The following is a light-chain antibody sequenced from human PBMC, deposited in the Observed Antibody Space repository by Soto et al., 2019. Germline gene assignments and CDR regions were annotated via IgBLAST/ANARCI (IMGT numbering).Light chain of an antibody. CDR3: QQSYSTPRT. CDR2: AAS. CDR1: QSISSN. J-gene: IGKJ1*01. Sequence: DIQMTQSPCSLSASVGDRVIITCRASQSISSNLNWYQQKPGKAPNLLIYAASSLHSGGPSRFSGSGSGTDFTLTISSLQPEDFASYYCQQSYSTPRTFGQGTEVEIK. V-gene: IGKV1-39*01.